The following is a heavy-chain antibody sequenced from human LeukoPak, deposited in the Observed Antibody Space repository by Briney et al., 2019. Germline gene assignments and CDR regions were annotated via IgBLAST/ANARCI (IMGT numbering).Heavy chain of an antibody. J-gene: IGHJ4*02. D-gene: IGHD3-10*01. CDR1: GFTFSSYS. CDR2: ISSSSSTI. Sequence: PGGSLRLSCAASGFTFSSYSMNWVRQAPGEGLERVSYISSSSSTIYYADSVKGRFTISRDNAKNTLYLQMNSLRAEDTAVYYCARAFRVRGVIYDWGQGTLVTVSS. V-gene: IGHV3-48*01. CDR3: ARAFRVRGVIYD.